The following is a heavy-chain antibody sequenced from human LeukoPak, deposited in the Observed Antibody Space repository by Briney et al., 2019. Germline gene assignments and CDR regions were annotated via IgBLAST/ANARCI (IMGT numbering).Heavy chain of an antibody. Sequence: SETLSLTCTVSGGSISSYYRSWIRQPPGKGLEWIGYIYYSGSTNYNPSLKSRVSISVDTSKNQFSLKLTSVTAADTAVYYCARRLGMSQGGLRGQGTLVTVSS. D-gene: IGHD3-16*01. V-gene: IGHV4-59*01. J-gene: IGHJ4*02. CDR1: GGSISSYY. CDR3: ARRLGMSQGGL. CDR2: IYYSGST.